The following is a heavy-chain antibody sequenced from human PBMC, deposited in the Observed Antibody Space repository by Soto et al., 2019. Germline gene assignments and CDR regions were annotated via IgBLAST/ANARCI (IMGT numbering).Heavy chain of an antibody. CDR2: INSDGSST. V-gene: IGHV3-74*01. CDR3: ARASTYYDFWSGSPGEKYYFDY. Sequence: VQLVESGGGLVQPGGSLRLSCAASGFTFSSYWMHWVRQAPGKGLVWVSRINSDGSSTSYADSVKGRFTISRDNAKNTLYLQMNSLRAEDTAVYYCARASTYYDFWSGSPGEKYYFDYWGQGTLVTVSS. D-gene: IGHD3-3*01. CDR1: GFTFSSYW. J-gene: IGHJ4*02.